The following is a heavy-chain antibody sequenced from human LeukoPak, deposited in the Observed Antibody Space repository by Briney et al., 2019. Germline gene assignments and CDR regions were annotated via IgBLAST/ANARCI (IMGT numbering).Heavy chain of an antibody. CDR1: GFTVNSNY. D-gene: IGHD2-15*01. CDR2: IYSGGST. Sequence: GGSLRLSCAASGFTVNSNYMSWVRQAPGKGLEWVSAIYSGGSTYYADSVKGRFTISRDNSKNTLYLQMNSLRAEDTAVYYCARDAGGYCSGGSCYSPADAFDIWGQGTMVTVSS. V-gene: IGHV3-53*01. J-gene: IGHJ3*02. CDR3: ARDAGGYCSGGSCYSPADAFDI.